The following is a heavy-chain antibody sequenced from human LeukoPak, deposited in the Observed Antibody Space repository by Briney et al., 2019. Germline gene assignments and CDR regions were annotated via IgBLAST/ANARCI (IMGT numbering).Heavy chain of an antibody. J-gene: IGHJ4*02. CDR3: ARQSSWYDYFDY. CDR2: IYTSGST. CDR1: GGSISSGSYY. V-gene: IGHV4-61*02. D-gene: IGHD6-13*01. Sequence: SETLSLTCTVSGGSISSGSYYWSWIRQPAGKGLEWIGRIYTSGSTNYNPSLKSRVTISVDTSKNQFSLKLSSVTAADTAVYYCARQSSWYDYFDYWGQGTLVTVSS.